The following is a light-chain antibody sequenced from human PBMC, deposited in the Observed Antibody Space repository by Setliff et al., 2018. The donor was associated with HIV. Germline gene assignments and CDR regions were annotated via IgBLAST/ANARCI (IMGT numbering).Light chain of an antibody. Sequence: QSVLPQPPSVSGTPGQRVTISCSGSSSNIGSNTVNWYQQLPGTAPKLLIFNNNQRPSGVPDRFSGSKSGTSASLAISGLQSEDEADYHCAAWDDSLNGHVVFGGGTKVTVL. V-gene: IGLV1-44*01. J-gene: IGLJ2*01. CDR1: SSNIGSNT. CDR3: AAWDDSLNGHVV. CDR2: NNN.